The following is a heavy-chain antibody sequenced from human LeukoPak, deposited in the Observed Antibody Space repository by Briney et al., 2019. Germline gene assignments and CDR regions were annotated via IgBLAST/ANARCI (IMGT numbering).Heavy chain of an antibody. CDR3: TSHLSGWYG. D-gene: IGHD6-19*01. V-gene: IGHV3-73*01. CDR2: IRSKANSYAT. CDR1: GFTFSGSA. Sequence: GGSLRLSCAASGFTFSGSAMHWVRQASGKGLEGVGRIRSKANSYATAYAASVKGRFTISRDDSKNTAYLQMNSLKTEDTAVYYCTSHLSGWYGWGQGTLVTVSS. J-gene: IGHJ4*02.